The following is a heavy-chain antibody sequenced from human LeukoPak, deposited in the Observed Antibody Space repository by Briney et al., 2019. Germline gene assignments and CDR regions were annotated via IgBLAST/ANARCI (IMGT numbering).Heavy chain of an antibody. V-gene: IGHV3-30*02. J-gene: IGHJ3*02. CDR2: IRYDGSNK. CDR1: GFTFRSYG. Sequence: GGSLRLSXAASGFTFRSYGMHWVRQAPGKGLEWVAFIRYDGSNKYYADSVKGRFTISRDNSKNTLYLQMNSLRAEDTAVYYCAKERARDDAFDIWGQGTMVTVSS. CDR3: AKERARDDAFDI.